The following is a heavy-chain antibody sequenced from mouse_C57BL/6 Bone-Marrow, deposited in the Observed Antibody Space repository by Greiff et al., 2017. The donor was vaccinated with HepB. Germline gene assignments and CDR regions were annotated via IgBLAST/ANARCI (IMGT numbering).Heavy chain of an antibody. CDR2: IYPGDGDT. V-gene: IGHV1-80*01. J-gene: IGHJ3*01. CDR1: GYAFSSYW. CDR3: ARSWYYGSSAWFAY. Sequence: VHLVESGAELVKPGASVKISCKASGYAFSSYWMNWVKQRPGKGLEWIGQIYPGDGDTNYNGKFKGKATLTADKSSSTAYMQLSSLTSEDSAVYFCARSWYYGSSAWFAYWGQGTLVTVSA. D-gene: IGHD1-1*01.